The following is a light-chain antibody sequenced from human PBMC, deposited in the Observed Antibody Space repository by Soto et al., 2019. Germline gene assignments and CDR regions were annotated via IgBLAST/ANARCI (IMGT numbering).Light chain of an antibody. Sequence: DIQMTQSPSSLSASVGDRVTITCQASQDLSNYLNWYQQKPGKAPKLLIYDASNLETGVPSRFSGSGSGTDFTFTISRLQPEDSATYYCQQYDNLPITFGQGTRLEIK. J-gene: IGKJ5*01. V-gene: IGKV1-33*01. CDR3: QQYDNLPIT. CDR2: DAS. CDR1: QDLSNY.